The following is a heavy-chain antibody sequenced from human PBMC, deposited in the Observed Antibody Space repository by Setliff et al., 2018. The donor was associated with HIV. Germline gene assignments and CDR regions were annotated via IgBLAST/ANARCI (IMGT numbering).Heavy chain of an antibody. CDR1: GFAVSNEY. J-gene: IGHJ4*02. CDR2: TKPDEDVK. Sequence: PGGSLRLSCAVSGFAVSNEYMNWVRQAPGKGLEWVANTKPDEDVKFYVDSVRGRFTISRDNAKNSLYLQMNSLKVEDTAVYYCTRDGSGWSQDWGQGTLVTVSS. V-gene: IGHV3-7*01. D-gene: IGHD6-19*01. CDR3: TRDGSGWSQD.